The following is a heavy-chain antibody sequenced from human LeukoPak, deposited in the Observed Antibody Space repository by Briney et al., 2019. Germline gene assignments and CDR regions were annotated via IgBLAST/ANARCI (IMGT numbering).Heavy chain of an antibody. CDR2: IIPILGIA. V-gene: IGHV1-69*02. CDR1: GGTFSSYT. J-gene: IGHJ4*02. Sequence: SVKVSCKASGGTFSSYTISWVRQAPGQGLEWMGRIIPILGIANYAQKFQGRVTITADKSTSTAYVELSSLRSEDTAVYYCARVTSVGYMFDYWGQGTLVTVSS. D-gene: IGHD2-2*02. CDR3: ARVTSVGYMFDY.